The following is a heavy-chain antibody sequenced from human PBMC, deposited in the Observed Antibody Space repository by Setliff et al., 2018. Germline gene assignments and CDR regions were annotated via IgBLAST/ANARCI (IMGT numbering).Heavy chain of an antibody. CDR2: IYHSGST. Sequence: SETLSLTCAVSGYSISSSYYWGWIRQPPGKGLEWIGSIYHSGSTYYNPSLKSRVTISVDTSKNQFSLKLSSVTAADTAVYYCARLWRRIQQIDYWGQGTLVTVSS. CDR1: GYSISSSYY. CDR3: ARLWRRIQQIDY. D-gene: IGHD3-10*01. J-gene: IGHJ4*02. V-gene: IGHV4-38-2*01.